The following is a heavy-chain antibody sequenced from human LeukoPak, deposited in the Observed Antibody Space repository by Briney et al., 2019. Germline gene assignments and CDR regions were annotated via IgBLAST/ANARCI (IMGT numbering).Heavy chain of an antibody. CDR2: IKQDGSEK. V-gene: IGHV3-7*01. CDR1: GFTFSSYW. CDR3: ARSQAAAGIDWFDP. Sequence: GGSLRLSCAASGFTFSSYWMSWVRQAPGKGLEWVANIKQDGSEKYYVDSVKGRFTISRDNAKNSLYLQMNSLRAEDTAVYYCARSQAAAGIDWFDPWGQGTLVTVSS. J-gene: IGHJ5*02. D-gene: IGHD6-13*01.